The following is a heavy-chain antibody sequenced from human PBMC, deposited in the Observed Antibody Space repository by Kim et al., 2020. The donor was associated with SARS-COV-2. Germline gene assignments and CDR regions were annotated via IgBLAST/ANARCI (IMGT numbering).Heavy chain of an antibody. V-gene: IGHV4-31*03. CDR3: AREEGKPPLYYYDSSGYYSYFDL. CDR1: GGSISSGGYY. Sequence: SETLSLTCTVSGGSISSGGYYWSWIRQHPGKGLEWIGYIYYSGSTYYNPSLKSRVTISVDTSKNQFSLKLSSVTAADTAVYYCAREEGKPPLYYYDSSGYYSYFDLWGRGTLVTVSS. J-gene: IGHJ2*01. D-gene: IGHD3-22*01. CDR2: IYYSGST.